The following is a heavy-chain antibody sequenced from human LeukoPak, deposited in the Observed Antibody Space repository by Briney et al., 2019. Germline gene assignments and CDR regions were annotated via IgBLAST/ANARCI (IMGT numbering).Heavy chain of an antibody. CDR1: GYSFTSYW. D-gene: IGHD2-2*01. J-gene: IGHJ4*02. V-gene: IGHV5-51*01. CDR2: IYPGDSDT. CDR3: ARRDCSSTSCYPRERYFDY. Sequence: PGESLKISCKGSGYSFTSYWIGWVRQMPGKGLEWMGIIYPGDSDTRYGPSFQGQVTISADKSISTAYLQWSSLKASDTAMYYCARRDCSSTSCYPRERYFDYWGQGTLVTASS.